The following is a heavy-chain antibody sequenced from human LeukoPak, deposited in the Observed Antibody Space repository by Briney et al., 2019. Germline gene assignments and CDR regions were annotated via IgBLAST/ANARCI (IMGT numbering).Heavy chain of an antibody. J-gene: IGHJ6*02. V-gene: IGHV3-30*18. CDR1: GFTFSSYG. CDR3: AKTMKYYYYGMDV. CDR2: ISYDGSNK. D-gene: IGHD3-22*01. Sequence: PGGPLRLSCAASGFTFSSYGMHWVRQAPGKGLEWVAVISYDGSNKYYADSVKGRFPISRDNSKNTLYLQMNSLRAEDTAVYYCAKTMKYYYYGMDVWGQGTTVTVSS.